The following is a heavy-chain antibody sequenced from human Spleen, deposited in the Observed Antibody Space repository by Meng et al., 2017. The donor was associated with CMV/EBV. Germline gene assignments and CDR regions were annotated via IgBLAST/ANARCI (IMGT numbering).Heavy chain of an antibody. CDR1: GFSTTTGYY. CDR2: IYHSGMT. J-gene: IGHJ3*02. V-gene: IGHV4-38-2*02. Sequence: SETLSLTCSVSGFSTTTGYYWGWIRKSPGKGLQWIGSIYHSGMTFHNPVLKSRVTISVDTSTNQFSLRLTSVTAADTAVYYCARVGFNARAVDIWGQGTMVTVSS. CDR3: ARVGFNARAVDI. D-gene: IGHD2-2*01.